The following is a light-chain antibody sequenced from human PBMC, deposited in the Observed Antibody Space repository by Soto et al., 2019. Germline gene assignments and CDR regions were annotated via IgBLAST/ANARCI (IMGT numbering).Light chain of an antibody. CDR2: TAY. J-gene: IGKJ1*01. CDR1: QSINNY. CDR3: QQSYSTPPWT. Sequence: DIQMTQSPSSLSASVGDRVTITCRASQSINNYLNWYQQKPGKAPNLLIYTAYTLHSGVPSRFSGSVSGTDFTLTISSLQPEDFATYWCQQSYSTPPWTFGQGTKVEVK. V-gene: IGKV1-39*01.